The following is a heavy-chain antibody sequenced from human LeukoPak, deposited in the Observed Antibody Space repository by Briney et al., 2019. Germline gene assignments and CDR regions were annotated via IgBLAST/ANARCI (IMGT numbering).Heavy chain of an antibody. CDR3: ARGVVIGQDDAFDI. V-gene: IGHV4-59*12. D-gene: IGHD3/OR15-3a*01. CDR1: GGSISSYR. CDR2: IFYGGSI. Sequence: SETLSLTCTVSGGSISSYRWSWIRQSPGKGLEWIGFIFYGGSIDYSPSLQSRVTISVDTSKSHLSLRLTSVTAADTAVYFCARGVVIGQDDAFDIWGRGTMVTVSS. J-gene: IGHJ3*02.